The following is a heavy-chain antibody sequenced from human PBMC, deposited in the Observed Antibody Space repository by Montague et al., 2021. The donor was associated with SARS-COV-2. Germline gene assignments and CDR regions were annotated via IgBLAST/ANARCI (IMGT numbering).Heavy chain of an antibody. D-gene: IGHD4-17*01. V-gene: IGHV4-34*01. Sequence: SKTLSLTCAVCGVSFSDHFWCWIRQPPGKGLEWIGEINHSGRTTYSPSLRFRVSMSIDTSKNQFSLHLRSLTAADAAVYYCARVNYGEVDYWGPGTLVTVSS. J-gene: IGHJ4*02. CDR2: INHSGRT. CDR3: ARVNYGEVDY. CDR1: GVSFSDHF.